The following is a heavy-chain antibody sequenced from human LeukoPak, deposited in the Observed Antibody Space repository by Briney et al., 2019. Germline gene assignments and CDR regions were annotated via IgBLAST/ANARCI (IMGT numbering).Heavy chain of an antibody. CDR3: ARHQLRGFLDDN. CDR1: GGSFSGYY. J-gene: IGHJ4*02. CDR2: INHSGGT. D-gene: IGHD3-10*01. V-gene: IGHV4-34*01. Sequence: TSETLSLTCAVYGGSFSGYYWSWFRQPPGKGLEWIGEINHSGGTNYNPSLKSRVTTSVDTSKKQFSLKLTSVTAADTAVYYCARHQLRGFLDDNWGQGTLVTVSS.